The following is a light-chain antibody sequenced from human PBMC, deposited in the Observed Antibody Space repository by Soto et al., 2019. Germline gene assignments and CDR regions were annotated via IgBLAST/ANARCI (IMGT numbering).Light chain of an antibody. Sequence: EIVMTQSPATLSVSPGERATLSCRASQSISSNLAWYQQKPGQGPRLLIYDASTRATGIPARFSGSGSGTDFTLTISSLQSEDFAVYYCQQYNNWLKWTFGKGTNVEIK. CDR3: QQYNNWLKWT. V-gene: IGKV3-15*01. J-gene: IGKJ1*01. CDR2: DAS. CDR1: QSISSN.